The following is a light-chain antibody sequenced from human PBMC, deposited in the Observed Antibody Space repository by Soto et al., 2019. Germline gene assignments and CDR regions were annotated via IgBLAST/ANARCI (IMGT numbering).Light chain of an antibody. J-gene: IGKJ1*01. CDR3: QQYDTSPGT. Sequence: EIVLTQSPGTLSLSPGERATLSCRASQSVRSRYLAWYQQKPGRAARLLFYGASNRATGIPDRFSGSGSGTDFTLTVSRLEAADFAEYFCQQYDTSPGTFGQGTKLEIK. CDR2: GAS. CDR1: QSVRSRY. V-gene: IGKV3-20*01.